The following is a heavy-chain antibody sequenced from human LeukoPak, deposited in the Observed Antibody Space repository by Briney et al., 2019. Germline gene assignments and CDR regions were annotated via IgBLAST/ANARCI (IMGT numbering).Heavy chain of an antibody. J-gene: IGHJ4*02. Sequence: SETLSLTCTISGGSITSYYRSWIRQSPGKGLEWIGFMYYSGTTNYNPSLKSRVTISLGMSKNQFSLKLSSVTAADTAVYYCARLPMAVTPHVDYWGQGTLVTVSS. CDR2: MYYSGTT. CDR1: GGSITSYY. CDR3: ARLPMAVTPHVDY. D-gene: IGHD2-21*02. V-gene: IGHV4-59*01.